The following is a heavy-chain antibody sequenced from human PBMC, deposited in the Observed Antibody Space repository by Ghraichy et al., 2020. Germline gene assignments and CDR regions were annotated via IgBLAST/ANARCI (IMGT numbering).Heavy chain of an antibody. CDR1: GFTFINYR. CDR3: ASLDPPGY. CDR2: IKQDGSAT. V-gene: IGHV3-7*03. J-gene: IGHJ4*02. Sequence: GGSLRLSCLVSGFTFINYRMSWVRQAPGTGLEWVATIKQDGSATYYVDSVRGRFTISRDNAKYSVYLQMNSLRVEETGIYYCASLDPPGYWGQGTPVTVSS.